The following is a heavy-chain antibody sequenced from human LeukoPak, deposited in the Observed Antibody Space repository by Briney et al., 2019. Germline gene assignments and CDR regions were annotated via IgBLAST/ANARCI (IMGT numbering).Heavy chain of an antibody. V-gene: IGHV3-23*01. CDR1: GFTFSSYV. D-gene: IGHD2-15*01. Sequence: PGGSLRLSCAASGFTFSSYVMRWVRQAPGKGLEWVSDISSSGDSTHYADSVKGRFTISRDNSKNTLFLQMNSLRAEDTAVYYCAKRAVGAAYYFDYWGQGTLVTVSS. J-gene: IGHJ4*02. CDR3: AKRAVGAAYYFDY. CDR2: ISSSGDST.